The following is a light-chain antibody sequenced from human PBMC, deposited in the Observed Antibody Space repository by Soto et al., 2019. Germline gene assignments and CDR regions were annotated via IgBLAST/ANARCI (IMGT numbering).Light chain of an antibody. V-gene: IGKV3-15*01. Sequence: EIVMTQPPATLSVSPGEKATLSCRASQSVSNNLAWFQQKPGQVPRILIYGASNRATGVSARFSGSGSGTEFTLTISSLQSEDFAVYYCQQYHYWWTLGQGTKVDIK. CDR3: QQYHYWWT. J-gene: IGKJ1*01. CDR1: QSVSNN. CDR2: GAS.